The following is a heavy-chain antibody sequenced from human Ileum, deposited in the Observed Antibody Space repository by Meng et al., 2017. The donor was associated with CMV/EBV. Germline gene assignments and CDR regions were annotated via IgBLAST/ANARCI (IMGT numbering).Heavy chain of an antibody. CDR2: ISYDGSNK. J-gene: IGHJ4*02. Sequence: FSSYAMHWVRQDPGKGLEWVAVISYDGSNKYYADSVKGRFTISRDNSKNTLYLQMNSLRAEDTAVYYCAREELGYCSSTSCYSPLFYWGQGTLVTVSS. D-gene: IGHD2-2*01. CDR1: FSSYA. CDR3: AREELGYCSSTSCYSPLFY. V-gene: IGHV3-30*04.